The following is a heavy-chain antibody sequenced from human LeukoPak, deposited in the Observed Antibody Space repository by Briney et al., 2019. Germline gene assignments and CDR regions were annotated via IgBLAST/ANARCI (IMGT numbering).Heavy chain of an antibody. CDR3: ARESYDSSGYYYGGGFDY. CDR1: GFTFSSYW. J-gene: IGHJ4*02. D-gene: IGHD3-22*01. Sequence: GGSLRLSCAASGFTFSSYWIHWVRHAPGKGLVWVSRIYSDATYYADSVKGRFTISRDNAKNTLYLQMNSLRAEDTAVYYCARESYDSSGYYYGGGFDYWGQGTLVTVSS. CDR2: IYSDAT. V-gene: IGHV3-74*01.